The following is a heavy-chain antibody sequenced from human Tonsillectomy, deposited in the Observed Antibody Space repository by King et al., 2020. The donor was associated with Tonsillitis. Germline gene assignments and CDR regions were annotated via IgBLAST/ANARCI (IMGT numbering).Heavy chain of an antibody. Sequence: VQLVESGGGLVQPGGSLGLSCAASGFTFPIHGIPWAPRPPGRGLEGGSVVTGGGERTFYPDPVRGGFTISRNNSKNRLYLQLNSLRADDTAVYYCAKLSSAHSGYPIWGQGTLVIVSS. D-gene: IGHD3-22*01. CDR1: GFTFPIHG. J-gene: IGHJ4*02. CDR3: AKLSSAHSGYPI. V-gene: IGHV3-23*04. CDR2: VTGGGERT.